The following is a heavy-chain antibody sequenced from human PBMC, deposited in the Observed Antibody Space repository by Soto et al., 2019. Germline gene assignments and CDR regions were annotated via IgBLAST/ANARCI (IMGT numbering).Heavy chain of an antibody. CDR1: GFTFDTYG. J-gene: IGHJ4*01. V-gene: IGHV3-30*03. D-gene: IGHD6-19*01. Sequence: QVQLVESGGGVVQPGRSLRLSCEASGFTFDTYGMHWVRQAPGKGLEWVALISVDGSGKHYADSVKGRFTISRDNSRNTLYLKMDSLRAEDTAVYYCGSTDVRGWYFVDYWGHGTLVTVSP. CDR3: GSTDVRGWYFVDY. CDR2: ISVDGSGK.